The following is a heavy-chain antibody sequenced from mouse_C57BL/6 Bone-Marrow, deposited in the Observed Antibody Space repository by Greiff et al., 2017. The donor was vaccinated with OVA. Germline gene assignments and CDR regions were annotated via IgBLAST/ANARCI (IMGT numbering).Heavy chain of an antibody. CDR1: GFTFSNYW. CDR2: IRLKSDNYAT. D-gene: IGHD2-3*01. Sequence: EVKLVESGGGLVQPGGSMKLSCVASGFTFSNYWMNWVRQSPEKGLEWVAQIRLKSDNYATHYAESVKGRFTISRDDSKSSVYLQMNNLRAEDTGIYYCTAPLSGWFAYWGQGTLVTVSA. V-gene: IGHV6-3*01. J-gene: IGHJ3*01. CDR3: TAPLSGWFAY.